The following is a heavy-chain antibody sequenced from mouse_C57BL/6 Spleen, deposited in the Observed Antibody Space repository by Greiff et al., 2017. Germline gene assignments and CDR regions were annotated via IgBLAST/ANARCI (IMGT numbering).Heavy chain of an antibody. V-gene: IGHV1-31*01. D-gene: IGHD2-1*01. CDR3: AREEDGNYRDIDV. J-gene: IGHJ1*03. CDR2: IYPYNGVS. Sequence: VQLQQSGPELVKPGASVKISCKASGYSFTGYYMPWVKQSPGNILDWIGYIYPYNGVSSYNQKFKGKATLTVDTSSSTAYMELRSLTSEDSAVYYCAREEDGNYRDIDVWGKGTSVTVSS. CDR1: GYSFTGYY.